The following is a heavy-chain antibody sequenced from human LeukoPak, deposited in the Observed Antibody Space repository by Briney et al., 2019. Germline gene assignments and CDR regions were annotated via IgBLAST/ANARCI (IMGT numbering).Heavy chain of an antibody. V-gene: IGHV3-23*01. Sequence: GGSLRLSCAASGFTFFSYGMAWVRQAPGKGLEWVSAISGPGGSTYYAGSVKGRFTIPRDNPKNTLYLQMNSLRAEDTAVYYCAKNANYYDSSGQDDAFDIWGQGTMVTVSS. CDR2: ISGPGGST. J-gene: IGHJ3*02. D-gene: IGHD3-22*01. CDR3: AKNANYYDSSGQDDAFDI. CDR1: GFTFFSYG.